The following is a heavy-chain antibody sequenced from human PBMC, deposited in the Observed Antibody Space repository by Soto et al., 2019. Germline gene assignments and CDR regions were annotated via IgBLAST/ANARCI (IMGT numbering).Heavy chain of an antibody. V-gene: IGHV3-73*02. D-gene: IGHD4-4*01. Sequence: VQLVESGGGLVQPGGSLKLSCAASGFSFSDSAIHWVRQASGKGLEWVGRTRSKAHSYATAFAASVKGRFTISRDDSKNTAYLQMNSRKTEDTAVYYCTRHTVDYWGQGTLVTVSS. CDR1: GFSFSDSA. CDR3: TRHTVDY. CDR2: TRSKAHSYAT. J-gene: IGHJ4*02.